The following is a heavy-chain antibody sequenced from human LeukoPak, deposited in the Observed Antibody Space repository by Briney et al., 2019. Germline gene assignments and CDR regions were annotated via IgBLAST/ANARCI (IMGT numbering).Heavy chain of an antibody. CDR2: ISSKANSYAT. J-gene: IGHJ4*02. V-gene: IGHV3-73*01. CDR1: GFTFSNYW. CDR3: TRSIGKYCGGDCYSFDY. D-gene: IGHD2-21*02. Sequence: QPGGSLRLSCAASGFTFSNYWMSWVRQASGKGLEWVGRISSKANSYATAYAASVKGRFTISRDDSKNTAYLRMNSLKTEDTAVHYCTRSIGKYCGGDCYSFDYWGQGTLVTVSS.